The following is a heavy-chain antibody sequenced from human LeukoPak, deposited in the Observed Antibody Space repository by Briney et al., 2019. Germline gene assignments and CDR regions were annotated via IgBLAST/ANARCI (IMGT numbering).Heavy chain of an antibody. J-gene: IGHJ4*02. CDR2: IKPDGSEK. Sequence: PGGSLRLSCSASGFTFSTYWMSWVRQVPGRGLEWVANIKPDGSEKYYVGSVRGRLTISRDNAENSLYPQLNSLRAEDTAVYYCARGMNWSFDWWGQGTLVTVSS. D-gene: IGHD1-1*01. CDR3: ARGMNWSFDW. CDR1: GFTFSTYW. V-gene: IGHV3-7*04.